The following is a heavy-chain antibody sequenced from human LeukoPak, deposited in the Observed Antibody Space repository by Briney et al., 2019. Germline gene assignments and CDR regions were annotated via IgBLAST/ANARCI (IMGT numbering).Heavy chain of an antibody. Sequence: ASVKVSCKTSGGTFNNSAISWVRQAPGQGVEGVGGIMPLFGTAGYAQKFQGRVTITKDEYKRTVYLELTSLTSDDTAVYYCARDVHGDYGSGWFDPWGQGTLVSVSS. J-gene: IGHJ5*02. V-gene: IGHV1-69*05. CDR2: IMPLFGTA. CDR3: ARDVHGDYGSGWFDP. D-gene: IGHD4-17*01. CDR1: GGTFNNSA.